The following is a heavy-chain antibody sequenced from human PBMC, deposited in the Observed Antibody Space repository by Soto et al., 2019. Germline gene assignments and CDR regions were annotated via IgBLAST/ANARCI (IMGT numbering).Heavy chain of an antibody. CDR2: IKHDGSER. D-gene: IGHD3-3*01. V-gene: IGHV3-7*03. CDR1: GFSFGSYW. J-gene: IGHJ4*02. Sequence: EVQLVESGGGLVQPGVSLRLSCAVSGFSFGSYWMSWVRQAPGTGLEWLASIKHDGSERNYLDSVKGRFTISRDNAKDSLALQMNRLRGEDTAFDYCARDVCPITIFGEALSGYIDFWGPGTLVTVSS. CDR3: ARDVCPITIFGEALSGYIDF.